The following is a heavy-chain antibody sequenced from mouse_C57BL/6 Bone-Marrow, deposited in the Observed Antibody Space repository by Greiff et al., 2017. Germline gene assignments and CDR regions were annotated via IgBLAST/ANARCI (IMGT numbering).Heavy chain of an antibody. J-gene: IGHJ2*01. CDR2: ISNGGGST. Sequence: EVHLVESGGGLVQPGGSLKLSCAASGFTFSDYYMYWVRQTPEKRLEWVAYISNGGGSTYYPDTVKGRFTISRDNAKNTLYLQMSRLKSEDTAMYYCARRGYYYGSSSPYYFDYWGHVTTLTVSS. D-gene: IGHD1-1*01. V-gene: IGHV5-12*01. CDR1: GFTFSDYY. CDR3: ARRGYYYGSSSPYYFDY.